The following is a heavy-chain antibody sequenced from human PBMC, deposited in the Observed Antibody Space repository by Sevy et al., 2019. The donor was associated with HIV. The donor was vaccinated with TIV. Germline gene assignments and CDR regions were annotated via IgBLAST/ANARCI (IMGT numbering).Heavy chain of an antibody. CDR1: GGSISSYY. J-gene: IGHJ3*02. D-gene: IGHD3-9*01. Sequence: SETLSLTCTVSGGSISSYYWSWIRQPPGKGLEWIGYIYYSGSTNYNPSLKSRVTISVDTSKNQFSLKLSSVTAADTAGYYCARGRPYYDILTDNGAFDIWGQGTMVTVSS. V-gene: IGHV4-59*01. CDR3: ARGRPYYDILTDNGAFDI. CDR2: IYYSGST.